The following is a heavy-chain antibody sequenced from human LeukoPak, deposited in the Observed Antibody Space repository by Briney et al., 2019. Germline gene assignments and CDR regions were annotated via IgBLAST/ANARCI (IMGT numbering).Heavy chain of an antibody. J-gene: IGHJ4*02. V-gene: IGHV3-74*01. CDR1: GIIISSNY. Sequence: PGGSLRLSCAASGIIISSNYMQWVRQAPGKGLVGVSRINPEGTSTTYADSVKGRFTISRDNAKNTVYLQMNSLRAEDTAVYYCATVTSGHWGQGILVTVSS. D-gene: IGHD4-17*01. CDR2: INPEGTST. CDR3: ATVTSGH.